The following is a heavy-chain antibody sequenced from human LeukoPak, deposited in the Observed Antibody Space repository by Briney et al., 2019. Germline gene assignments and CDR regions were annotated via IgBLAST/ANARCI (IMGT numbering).Heavy chain of an antibody. V-gene: IGHV1-69*04. D-gene: IGHD3-9*01. J-gene: IGHJ6*03. Sequence: SVKVSCKASGGTFSSYAISWVRQAPGQGLEWMGRIIPILGIANYAQKFQGRVTITADKSTSTAYMELNSLRAEDTAVYYCARDLAAPDFEDYMDVWGKGTTVTVSS. CDR1: GGTFSSYA. CDR3: ARDLAAPDFEDYMDV. CDR2: IIPILGIA.